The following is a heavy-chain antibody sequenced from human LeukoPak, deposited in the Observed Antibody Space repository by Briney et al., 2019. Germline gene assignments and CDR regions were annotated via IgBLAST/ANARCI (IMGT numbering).Heavy chain of an antibody. Sequence: GGSLRLSCAASGFTVSSNYMSWVRQAPGKGLEWVSVIYSGGSTYYADSVKGRFTISRDNAKNSLYLQMNSLRAEDTAVYYCARGDSSGWYSYWGQGTLVTVSS. CDR2: IYSGGST. J-gene: IGHJ4*02. CDR3: ARGDSSGWYSY. D-gene: IGHD6-19*01. V-gene: IGHV3-53*01. CDR1: GFTVSSNY.